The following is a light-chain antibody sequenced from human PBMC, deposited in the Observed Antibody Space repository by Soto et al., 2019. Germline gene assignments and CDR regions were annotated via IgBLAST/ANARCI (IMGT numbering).Light chain of an antibody. V-gene: IGKV1-39*01. CDR1: QSVSSY. J-gene: IGKJ4*01. CDR2: AAS. Sequence: DIQMTQSPSSLSASVGDRVTITCRASQSVSSYLNWYQQKPRKAPKVLIYAASSLQSGVPSRFSGSGSGTDFTLTISSLQPEDFATYYCQQSYSTPPTFGGGTKVEIK. CDR3: QQSYSTPPT.